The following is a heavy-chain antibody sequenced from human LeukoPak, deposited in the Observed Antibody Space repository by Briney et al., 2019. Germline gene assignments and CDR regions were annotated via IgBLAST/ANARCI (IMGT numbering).Heavy chain of an antibody. V-gene: IGHV3-30*02. CDR3: AKGSGYYDSSGYNLFDY. D-gene: IGHD3-22*01. CDR2: IRYDGSNK. CDR1: GFTFSSYG. Sequence: GGSLRLSCAASGFTFSSYGMHWVRQAPGKGLEWVAFIRYDGSNKYYADSVKGRFTISRDNSKNTLYLQMNSLRAEDTAVYYCAKGSGYYDSSGYNLFDYWGQGTLVTVSS. J-gene: IGHJ4*02.